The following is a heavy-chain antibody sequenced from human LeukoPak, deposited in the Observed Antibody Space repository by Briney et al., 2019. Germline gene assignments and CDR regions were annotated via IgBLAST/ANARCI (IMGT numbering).Heavy chain of an antibody. CDR2: INPNSGGT. CDR1: GGTFSSYA. D-gene: IGHD3-10*01. Sequence: ASVKVSCKASGGTFSSYAISWVRQAPGQGLEWMGWINPNSGGTNYAQKFQGRVTMTRDTSISTAYMELSRLRSDDTAVYYCARDVHYYGSGSIPYWGQGTLVTVSS. J-gene: IGHJ4*02. CDR3: ARDVHYYGSGSIPY. V-gene: IGHV1-2*02.